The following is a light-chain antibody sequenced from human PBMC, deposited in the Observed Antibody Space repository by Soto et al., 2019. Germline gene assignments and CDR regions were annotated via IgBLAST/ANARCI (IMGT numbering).Light chain of an antibody. CDR2: DAA. V-gene: IGKV1-33*01. CDR1: QDMSYH. CDR3: QHGAKRPRT. Sequence: DLQMTQSPSSLSASVGDRVTMTCQASQDMSYHLNWYQHKVGEAPKLLIYDAANLETGVPSRFSGSGSGTDFTLTISSLQPQDIATESCQHGAKRPRTCGQGTRREMK. J-gene: IGKJ5*01.